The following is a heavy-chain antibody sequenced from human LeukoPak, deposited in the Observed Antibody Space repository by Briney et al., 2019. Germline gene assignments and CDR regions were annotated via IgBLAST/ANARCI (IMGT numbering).Heavy chain of an antibody. Sequence: PGGSLRLSCAAPGFTFSSYSMNWVRQAPGKGLEWVSSISSSSSYIYYADSVKGRFTISRDNAKNSLYLQMNSLRAEDTAVYYCARDATTVVTHGDYWGQGTLVTVSS. V-gene: IGHV3-21*01. D-gene: IGHD4-23*01. CDR1: GFTFSSYS. J-gene: IGHJ4*02. CDR3: ARDATTVVTHGDY. CDR2: ISSSSSYI.